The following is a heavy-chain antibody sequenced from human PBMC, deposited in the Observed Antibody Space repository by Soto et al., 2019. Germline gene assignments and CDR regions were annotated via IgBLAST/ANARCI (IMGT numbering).Heavy chain of an antibody. CDR3: ASGIQLWLRRINNGYSG. Sequence: QVQLVQSGAEVKKPESSVKVSCKAPGGTFSTYAISWVRQAPGQGLEWMGGIIPMFGTANYAQRFQDRVTXTXDESTNTVYMELSSLRSEDTPVYFCASGIQLWLRRINNGYSGWGQGTLVTVSS. D-gene: IGHD5-18*01. CDR1: GGTFSTYA. V-gene: IGHV1-69*05. CDR2: IIPMFGTA. J-gene: IGHJ4*02.